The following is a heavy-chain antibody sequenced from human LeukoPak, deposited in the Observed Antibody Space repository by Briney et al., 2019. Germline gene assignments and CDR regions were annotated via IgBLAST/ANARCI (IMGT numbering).Heavy chain of an antibody. CDR3: ARGGGLDV. J-gene: IGHJ6*02. CDR1: GITFSNYG. CDR2: IWYDGSNR. V-gene: IGHV3-33*03. D-gene: IGHD3-16*01. Sequence: PGGSLRLSCAASGITFSNYGMHWVRQAPGKGLEWVAVIWYDGSNRYYADSVKGRFTISRDNAKNSLYLQMSNLRAEDTAVYFCARGGGLDVWGQGATVTVSS.